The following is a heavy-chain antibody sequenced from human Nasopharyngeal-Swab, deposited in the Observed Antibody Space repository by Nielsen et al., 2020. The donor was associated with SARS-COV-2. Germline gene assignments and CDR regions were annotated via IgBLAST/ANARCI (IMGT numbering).Heavy chain of an antibody. D-gene: IGHD2-2*01. CDR2: IYYSGST. CDR3: ARGQIVVVPAARPYYFDY. J-gene: IGHJ4*02. CDR1: GGSISSRSSY. V-gene: IGHV4-39*01. Sequence: SETLSLTCTVSGGSISSRSSYWGWIRQPPGKGLEWIGSIYYSGSTYYTASLKSRVTISVDTSKNQFSLKLRSVTAADTAVYYCARGQIVVVPAARPYYFDYWGQGTLVTVSS.